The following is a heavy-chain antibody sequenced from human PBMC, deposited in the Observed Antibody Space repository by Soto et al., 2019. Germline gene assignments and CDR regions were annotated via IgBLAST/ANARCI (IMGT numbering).Heavy chain of an antibody. Sequence: GGSLRLSCAASGFTFSSYAMSWVRQAPGKGLEWVSAISGSGGSTYYADSVKGRFTISRDNSKNTLYLQMNSLRAEDTAVYYCAKDLDSYDDILTGRHGNWFDPRGQGTPVTVSS. CDR3: AKDLDSYDDILTGRHGNWFDP. CDR2: ISGSGGST. V-gene: IGHV3-23*01. CDR1: GFTFSSYA. D-gene: IGHD3-9*01. J-gene: IGHJ5*02.